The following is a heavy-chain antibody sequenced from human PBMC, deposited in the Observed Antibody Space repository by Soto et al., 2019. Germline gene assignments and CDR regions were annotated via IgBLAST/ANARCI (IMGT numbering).Heavy chain of an antibody. CDR1: GGSISSSNL. D-gene: IGHD3-3*02. V-gene: IGHV4-4*02. Sequence: SETLSLTCAVSGGSISSSNLWSCVRQPPGKGLEWIGEIYHSGSTNYNPSLKSRVTISVDKSKNQFSLKLSSVTAADTAVYYCASRIYYYYGMDVWGQGTTVTVYS. CDR3: ASRIYYYYGMDV. J-gene: IGHJ6*02. CDR2: IYHSGST.